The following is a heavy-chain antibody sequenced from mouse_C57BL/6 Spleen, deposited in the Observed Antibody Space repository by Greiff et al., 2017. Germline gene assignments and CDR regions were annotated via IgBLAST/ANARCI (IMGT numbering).Heavy chain of an antibody. V-gene: IGHV1-80*01. CDR1: GYAFSSYW. J-gene: IGHJ3*01. CDR2: IYPGDGDT. D-gene: IGHD1-1*01. Sequence: VKVVESGAELVKPGASVKISCKASGYAFSSYWMNWVKQRPGKGLEWIGQIYPGDGDTNYNGKFKGKATLTADKSSSTAYMQLSSLTSEDSAVYFCARSDYYYGSSPAWFAYWGQGTLVTVSA. CDR3: ARSDYYYGSSPAWFAY.